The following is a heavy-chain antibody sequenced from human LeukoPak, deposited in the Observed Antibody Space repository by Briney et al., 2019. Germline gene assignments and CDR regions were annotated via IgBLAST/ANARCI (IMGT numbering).Heavy chain of an antibody. CDR3: ASGGRDWNFHQYFDY. Sequence: GASVKVSCKASGYTFTSYYMHWVRQAPGQGLEWMGWINPNSGGTNYAQKFQGWVTMTRDTSISTAYMELSRLRAEDTAVYYCASGGRDWNFHQYFDYWGQGTLVTVSS. D-gene: IGHD1-7*01. CDR2: INPNSGGT. V-gene: IGHV1-2*04. J-gene: IGHJ4*02. CDR1: GYTFTSYY.